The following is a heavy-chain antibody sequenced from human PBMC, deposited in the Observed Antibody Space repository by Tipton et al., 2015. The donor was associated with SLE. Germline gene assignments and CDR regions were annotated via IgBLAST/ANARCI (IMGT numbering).Heavy chain of an antibody. J-gene: IGHJ3*02. CDR3: ARGLFCGADCYDAFDI. Sequence: QLVQSGAEVKRPGASVKVSCKASGYTFTNYGFSWVRQAPGQGLEWMGWINTNTGDTNYAQKFQGRVTMTRATSITTGYMELSRLKSDDTAVYYCARGLFCGADCYDAFDIWGQGTMVTVSS. CDR2: INTNTGDT. V-gene: IGHV1-2*02. D-gene: IGHD2-21*01. CDR1: GYTFTNYG.